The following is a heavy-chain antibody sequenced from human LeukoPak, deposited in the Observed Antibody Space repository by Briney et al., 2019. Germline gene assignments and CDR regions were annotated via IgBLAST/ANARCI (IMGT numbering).Heavy chain of an antibody. CDR3: ARGYGV. CDR1: GGSFSGCY. D-gene: IGHD4-17*01. CDR2: INHSGST. J-gene: IGHJ4*02. Sequence: SETLSLTCAVYGGSFSGCYWSWLRQPPGKGLEWIGEINHSGSTNYNPSLKSRVAISVDTSKNQFSLKLSSVTAADTAVYYCARGYGVWGQGTLVTVSS. V-gene: IGHV4-34*01.